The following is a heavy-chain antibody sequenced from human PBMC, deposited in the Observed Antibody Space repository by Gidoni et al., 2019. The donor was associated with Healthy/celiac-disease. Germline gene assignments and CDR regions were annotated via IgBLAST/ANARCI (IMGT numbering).Heavy chain of an antibody. J-gene: IGHJ4*02. CDR2: IYYSGST. CDR3: ARDSGAQYYFDY. D-gene: IGHD2-15*01. V-gene: IGHV4-59*01. Sequence: QVQLQESGPGLVKPSETLSLTCTVSGGSISSYYWSWIRQPPGKGLEWIGYIYYSGSTNYNPSLKSRVTISVDTSKNQFSLKLSSVTAADTAVYYCARDSGAQYYFDYWGQGTLVTVSS. CDR1: GGSISSYY.